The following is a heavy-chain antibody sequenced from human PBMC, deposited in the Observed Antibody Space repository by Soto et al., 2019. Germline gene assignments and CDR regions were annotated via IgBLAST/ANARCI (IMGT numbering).Heavy chain of an antibody. CDR1: GGTFSSYA. D-gene: IGHD6-19*01. V-gene: IGHV1-69*01. Sequence: QVQLVQSGAEVKKPGSSVKVSCKASGGTFSSYAISWVRQAPGKGLGWMGGIIPIFGTANYAQKFQGRVTITADECTSTAYMELSSLRSEDTAVYYCARDHGSGWAFGDAFDIWGQGTMVTVSS. J-gene: IGHJ3*02. CDR2: IIPIFGTA. CDR3: ARDHGSGWAFGDAFDI.